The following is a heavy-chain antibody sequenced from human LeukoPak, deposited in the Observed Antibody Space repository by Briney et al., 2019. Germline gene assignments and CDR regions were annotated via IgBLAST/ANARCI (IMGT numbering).Heavy chain of an antibody. CDR1: GGSITGYY. CDR3: ASGREAGRGRGYYGLDL. D-gene: IGHD1-26*01. V-gene: IGHV4-4*07. Sequence: PSETLSLTCTVSGGSITGYYWTWVRQPAGKGLEWIGRIYSGGSTNYNPPLKSRVTMSVDTSKNQFSLKLSSVTAADTAVYYCASGREAGRGRGYYGLDLWGQGTTVTVSS. J-gene: IGHJ6*02. CDR2: IYSGGST.